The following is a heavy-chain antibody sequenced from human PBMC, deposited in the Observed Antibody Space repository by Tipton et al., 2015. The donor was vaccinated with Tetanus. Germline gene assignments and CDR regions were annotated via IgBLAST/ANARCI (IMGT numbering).Heavy chain of an antibody. CDR2: ISQTGST. CDR3: ARANNEFPKKGPFDS. Sequence: TLSLTCTVSGGSINNSAWWSWVRQPPGKGLEWIGEISQTGSTNHNLSLRSRVTLSVDKSKNQFSLKVTSVTAADTAVYYCARANNEFPKKGPFDSWGQGTLVTVSS. D-gene: IGHD1-1*01. V-gene: IGHV4-4*02. CDR1: GGSINNSAW. J-gene: IGHJ4*02.